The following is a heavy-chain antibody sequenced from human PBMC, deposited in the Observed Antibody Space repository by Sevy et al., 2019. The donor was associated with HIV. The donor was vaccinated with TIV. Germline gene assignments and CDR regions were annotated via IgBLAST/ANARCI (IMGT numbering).Heavy chain of an antibody. J-gene: IGHJ6*02. CDR2: ISTSSTYI. CDR1: GFIFSGYN. V-gene: IGHV3-21*06. Sequence: LGGSLRLSCAASGFIFSGYNMHWVRQAPGKGLEWVSSISTSSTYIYQADSVKGRFTISRDNAQNSVYLQMNSLRVEDTALYYCARGSCIGGSCHTGYHGMDVWGQGTTVTVSS. CDR3: ARGSCIGGSCHTGYHGMDV. D-gene: IGHD2-15*01.